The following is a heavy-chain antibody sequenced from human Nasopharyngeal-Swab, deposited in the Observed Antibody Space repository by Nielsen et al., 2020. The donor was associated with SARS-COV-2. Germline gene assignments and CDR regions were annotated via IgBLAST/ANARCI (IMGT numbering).Heavy chain of an antibody. J-gene: IGHJ4*02. V-gene: IGHV1-2*04. CDR2: INPNSGGT. CDR1: GYTFTGYY. Sequence: ASVKVSCKASGYTFTGYYMHWVRQAPGQGLEGMGWINPNSGGTNYAQKFQGWVTMTRDTSISTAYMELSRLRSDDTAVYYCSRTPLVGSPTRSSSFDYWGQGTLVTVSS. D-gene: IGHD1-26*01. CDR3: SRTPLVGSPTRSSSFDY.